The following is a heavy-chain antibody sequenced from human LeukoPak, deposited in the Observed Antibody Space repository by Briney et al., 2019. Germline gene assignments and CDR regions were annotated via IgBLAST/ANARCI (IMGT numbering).Heavy chain of an antibody. CDR1: GYSISSGYY. V-gene: IGHV4-38-2*02. J-gene: IGHJ4*02. CDR2: IYHSGST. Sequence: SETLSLTCTVSGYSISSGYYWGWIRQPPGKGLEWIGSIYHSGSTYYNPSLKSRVTISVDTSKNQFSLKLSSVTAADTAVYYCARGNVVVPAALDYWGQGTLVTVSS. D-gene: IGHD2-2*01. CDR3: ARGNVVVPAALDY.